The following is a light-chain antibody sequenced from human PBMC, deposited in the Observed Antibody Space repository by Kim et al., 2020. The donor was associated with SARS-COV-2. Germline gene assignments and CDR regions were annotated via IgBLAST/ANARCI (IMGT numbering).Light chain of an antibody. V-gene: IGKV1-39*01. Sequence: DIQMTQSPSSLSASVGDRVTITCRASQSICSYLNWYQQKPGKAPKLLIYAASSLQSGVPSRFSGSGSGTDITLTISSLHPEDFATYYCQQSYSTPTFGQGTKVDIK. CDR2: AAS. CDR1: QSICSY. CDR3: QQSYSTPT. J-gene: IGKJ1*01.